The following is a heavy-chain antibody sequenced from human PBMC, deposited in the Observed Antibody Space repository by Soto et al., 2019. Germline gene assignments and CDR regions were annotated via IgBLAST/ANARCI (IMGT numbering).Heavy chain of an antibody. CDR3: ARERNRIAAAGNSRAAGAMDV. J-gene: IGHJ6*02. CDR2: IYHSGST. Sequence: QVQLQESGPGLVKPSGTLSLTCAVSGGSISSSNWWSWVRQPPGKGLEWIGEIYHSGSTNYNPSLKSRVTISVDKSKNQFSLKLSSVTAADTAVYYCARERNRIAAAGNSRAAGAMDVWGQGTTVTVSS. CDR1: GGSISSSNW. D-gene: IGHD6-13*01. V-gene: IGHV4-4*02.